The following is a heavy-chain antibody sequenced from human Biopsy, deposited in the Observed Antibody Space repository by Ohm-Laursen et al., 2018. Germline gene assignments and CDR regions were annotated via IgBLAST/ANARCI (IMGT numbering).Heavy chain of an antibody. CDR1: VFSFSDSS. D-gene: IGHD4/OR15-4a*01. J-gene: IGHJ3*01. V-gene: IGHV3-73*01. CDR3: TRLPYDAPDGFDF. CDR2: IRSRANNYAT. Sequence: SLSLSCAASVFSFSDSSIHRVRQASGKRLEWVARIRSRANNYATEYTASVKGRFTISRNDSNNTAYLQMNSLKTGDTAVYFCTRLPYDAPDGFDFWGRGTMVTVSS.